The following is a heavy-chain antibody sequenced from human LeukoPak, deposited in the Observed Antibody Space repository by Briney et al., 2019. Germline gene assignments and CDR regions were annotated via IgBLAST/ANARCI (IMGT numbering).Heavy chain of an antibody. CDR2: ITSGGTYT. CDR1: GFTFSTYN. Sequence: GGSLRLSCAASGFTFSTYNMNWVRQAPGKGLEWVASITSGGTYTYYADSVKGRFTTSRDNAKNSLSLQLSSLRAEDTAVYYCARGHYDILTASYKWTPDYWGQGILVTVSS. J-gene: IGHJ4*02. D-gene: IGHD3-9*01. V-gene: IGHV3-21*06. CDR3: ARGHYDILTASYKWTPDY.